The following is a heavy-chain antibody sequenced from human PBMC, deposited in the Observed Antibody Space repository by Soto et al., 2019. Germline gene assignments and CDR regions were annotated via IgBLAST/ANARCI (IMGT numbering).Heavy chain of an antibody. V-gene: IGHV3-15*07. Sequence: PGGSLRLSCAASGFTFSNAWMNWFRQAPGKGLEWVGRIKRKSDGGTTDYAAPVKGRFTISRDDSKNTLSLQMSSLKTEDTAVYYCTTRVDSSSSPYYYYGMDVWGQRTTVTVSS. D-gene: IGHD6-6*01. CDR1: GFTFSNAW. CDR2: IKRKSDGGTT. CDR3: TTRVDSSSSPYYYYGMDV. J-gene: IGHJ6*02.